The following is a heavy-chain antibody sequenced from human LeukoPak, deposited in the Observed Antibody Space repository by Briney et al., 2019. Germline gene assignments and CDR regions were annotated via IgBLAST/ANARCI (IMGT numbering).Heavy chain of an antibody. J-gene: IGHJ3*02. D-gene: IGHD3-3*01. CDR3: TTEYSDFWSGYAAFDI. V-gene: IGHV3-15*01. CDR1: GVTFSNAW. Sequence: GGSLRLACAGSGVTFSNAWMSWVRQAPGKGLEWVGRIKSKTDGGTTDYAAPVKGRFTISRDDSKNTLYLQMNSLKTEDTAVYYCTTEYSDFWSGYAAFDIWGQGTMVTVSS. CDR2: IKSKTDGGTT.